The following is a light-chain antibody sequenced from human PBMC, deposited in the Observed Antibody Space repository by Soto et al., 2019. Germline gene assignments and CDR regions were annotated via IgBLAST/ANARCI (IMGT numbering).Light chain of an antibody. CDR1: QSVSDN. J-gene: IGKJ5*01. CDR2: RAS. CDR3: QQYNSWPIT. V-gene: IGKV3-15*01. Sequence: EIVMTQSPATLSVSPGERATLSCRASQSVSDNLAWYQQKPGQGPRLLVYRASTRTLGIPARFSGSESGTEFTLTISSLQSEDFAVYYCQQYNSWPITFGRGTRLEIK.